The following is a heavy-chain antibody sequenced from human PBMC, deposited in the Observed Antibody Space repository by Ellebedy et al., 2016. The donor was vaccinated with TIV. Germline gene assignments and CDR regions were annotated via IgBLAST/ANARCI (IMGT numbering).Heavy chain of an antibody. CDR2: INPCGDSA. D-gene: IGHD2-21*01. J-gene: IGHJ3*02. Sequence: AASVKVSCKASGYSVTNYYIHWVRQAPGQGLEWMGAINPCGDSARYAQSSQGRVTLTSDPSTNTFYMELSSLRFEDTAVYYCARGYCGGFNGSPGHIWGQGTMVTVSS. V-gene: IGHV1-46*01. CDR3: ARGYCGGFNGSPGHI. CDR1: GYSVTNYY.